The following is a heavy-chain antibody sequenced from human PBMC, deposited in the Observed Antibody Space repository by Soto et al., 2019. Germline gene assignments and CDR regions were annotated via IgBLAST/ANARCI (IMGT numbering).Heavy chain of an antibody. Sequence: GGSLRLSCAASGFTFSNAWMNWVRQAPGKGLEWVGRIKSKTDGGTTDYAAPVKGRFTISRDDSKNTLYLQMNSLKTEDTAVYYCTTVSPGATVTRLYYYYGMDVWGQGTTVTVSS. J-gene: IGHJ6*02. CDR2: IKSKTDGGTT. V-gene: IGHV3-15*07. CDR3: TTVSPGATVTRLYYYYGMDV. D-gene: IGHD4-17*01. CDR1: GFTFSNAW.